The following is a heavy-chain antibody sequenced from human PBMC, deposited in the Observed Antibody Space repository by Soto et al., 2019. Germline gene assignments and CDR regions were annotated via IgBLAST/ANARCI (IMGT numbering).Heavy chain of an antibody. V-gene: IGHV3-23*01. D-gene: IGHD4-4*01. Sequence: GGSLRLSCAASGFTFSNYAMSWVRQAPGNGLEWVSVIIGGGGNTNYADSVRGRFTISRDNSKNTLYLQMNSLRAEDTAVYYCAKYTNYYYFYYYMDVWGKGTTVTVSS. J-gene: IGHJ6*03. CDR1: GFTFSNYA. CDR2: IIGGGGNT. CDR3: AKYTNYYYFYYYMDV.